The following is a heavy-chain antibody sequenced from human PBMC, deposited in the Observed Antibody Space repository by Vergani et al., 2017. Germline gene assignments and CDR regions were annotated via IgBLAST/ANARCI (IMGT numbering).Heavy chain of an antibody. Sequence: EVQLVQSGAEVKKPGESLKISCKGSGYSFTSYWIGWVRQMPGKGLEWMGIIYPGDSDTRYSPSFQGQVTISADKSISTAYLQWSSLKASDTAMYYCAXLRYRGPYGGNPCVIGYWGQGTLVTVSS. CDR2: IYPGDSDT. CDR1: GYSFTSYW. V-gene: IGHV5-51*01. J-gene: IGHJ4*02. D-gene: IGHD4-23*01. CDR3: AXLRYRGPYGGNPCVIGY.